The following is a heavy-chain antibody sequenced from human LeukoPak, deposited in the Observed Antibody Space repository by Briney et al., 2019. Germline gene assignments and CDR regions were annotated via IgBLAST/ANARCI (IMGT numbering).Heavy chain of an antibody. D-gene: IGHD4-11*01. V-gene: IGHV4-39*01. CDR3: ARGDYSDYWIDY. Sequence: SETLSLTCTVSGGFISSSSYFWGWIRQPPGKGLEWIGSIYYSGSTSYNTSLKCRVTISVDTSKNQFSLKLSSVTAADTAVYYCARGDYSDYWIDYWGQGTLVTVSS. CDR1: GGFISSSSYF. J-gene: IGHJ4*02. CDR2: IYYSGST.